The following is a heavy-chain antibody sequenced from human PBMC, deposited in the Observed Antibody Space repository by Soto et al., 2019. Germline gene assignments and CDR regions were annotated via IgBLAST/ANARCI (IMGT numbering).Heavy chain of an antibody. J-gene: IGHJ6*02. CDR2: TWYDGSNK. D-gene: IGHD3-10*01. V-gene: IGHV3-33*01. Sequence: QVQLVESGGGVVQPGRSLRLSCAASGFTFSSYGMHWVRQAPGKGLEWVAVTWYDGSNKYYADSVKGRFTISRDNSKNTLYLQMNSLRAEDTAVYYCARDRQYGSGYGMDVWGQGTTVTGSS. CDR1: GFTFSSYG. CDR3: ARDRQYGSGYGMDV.